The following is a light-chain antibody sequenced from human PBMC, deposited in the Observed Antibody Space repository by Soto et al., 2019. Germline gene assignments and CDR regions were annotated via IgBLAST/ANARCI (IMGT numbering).Light chain of an antibody. CDR3: QQYNTWPRT. J-gene: IGKJ1*01. Sequence: EIVMTQSPATLSVSPGERATLSCRASQSVSSNLAWYQQKPGQAPRLIIYGASTRATGIPASFSGSGSGTEFTLTISSLQSEDFAVYYCQQYNTWPRTFGQGTKVEIK. V-gene: IGKV3-15*01. CDR1: QSVSSN. CDR2: GAS.